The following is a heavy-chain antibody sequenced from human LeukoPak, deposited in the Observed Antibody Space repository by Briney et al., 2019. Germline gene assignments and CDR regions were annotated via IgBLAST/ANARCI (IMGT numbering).Heavy chain of an antibody. J-gene: IGHJ3*02. D-gene: IGHD3-22*01. CDR3: AKGYYDPPWAFDI. CDR1: GFTFSSYG. V-gene: IGHV3-30*18. Sequence: PGGSLRLSCAASGFTFSSYGMHWVRQAPGKGLEWVAVISYDGSNKYYADSVKGRFTISRDNSKNTLYLQMNSLRAEDTAVYYCAKGYYDPPWAFDIWGQGTMVTVSS. CDR2: ISYDGSNK.